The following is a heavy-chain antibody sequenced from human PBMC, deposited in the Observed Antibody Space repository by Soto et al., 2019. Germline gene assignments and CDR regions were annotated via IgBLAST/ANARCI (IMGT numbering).Heavy chain of an antibody. J-gene: IGHJ4*02. CDR1: GFTFNIFG. V-gene: IGHV3-30*18. D-gene: IGHD5-12*01. Sequence: PGGSLRLSCAASGFTFNIFGMHWVRQAPGKGLEWVALISNDGTNKYYADSVRGRFTISRDSSKNTVFLQMDSLRADDTAVYYCAKGSARWLESLLPYWAQGTLVTVSS. CDR3: AKGSARWLESLLPY. CDR2: ISNDGTNK.